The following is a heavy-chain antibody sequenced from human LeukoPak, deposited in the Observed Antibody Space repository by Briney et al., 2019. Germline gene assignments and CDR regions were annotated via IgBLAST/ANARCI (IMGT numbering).Heavy chain of an antibody. V-gene: IGHV4-39*01. CDR1: GGSISSSSYY. CDR3: ARSLLAFDY. D-gene: IGHD2-8*02. J-gene: IGHJ4*02. CDR2: FYSKGNT. Sequence: SETLSLTCTVSGGSISSSSYYWGRIRQPPGKGLEWIGSFYSKGNTYYNPSLKSPVTISVDTSKNQFSLKVSSVTAADTAVYYCARSLLAFDYWGQGTLVTVSS.